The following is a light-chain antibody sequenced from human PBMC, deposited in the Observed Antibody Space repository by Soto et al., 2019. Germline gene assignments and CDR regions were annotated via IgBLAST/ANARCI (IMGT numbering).Light chain of an antibody. V-gene: IGLV2-14*01. CDR1: SSDVGGYNY. Sequence: QSVLTQPASLSGSPGQSITISCTGTSSDVGGYNYVSWYQEHPGKAPKLMIYDVSNRPSGVSNRFSGSKSDNTASLTISGLQAEDEADYYCSSYTSDSTYVFGTGTKVTVL. CDR2: DVS. J-gene: IGLJ1*01. CDR3: SSYTSDSTYV.